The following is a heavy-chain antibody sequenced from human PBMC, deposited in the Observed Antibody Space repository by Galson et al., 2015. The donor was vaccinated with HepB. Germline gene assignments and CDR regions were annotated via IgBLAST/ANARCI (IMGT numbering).Heavy chain of an antibody. D-gene: IGHD3-22*01. Sequence: SLRLSCAASGFTFSSYWMSWVRQAPGKGLEWVANINQDGSEKYYVDSVKGRFTISRDNAKNSLYLQMNSLRAEDTALYYCARDHDNGRYYQGYFEFWGQGTLFTVSS. V-gene: IGHV3-7*03. CDR2: INQDGSEK. CDR3: ARDHDNGRYYQGYFEF. J-gene: IGHJ4*02. CDR1: GFTFSSYW.